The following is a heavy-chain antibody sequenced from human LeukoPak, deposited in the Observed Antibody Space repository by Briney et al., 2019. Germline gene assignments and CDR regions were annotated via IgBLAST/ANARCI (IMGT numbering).Heavy chain of an antibody. CDR2: INDNSGLT. CDR1: GFTFSNYA. J-gene: IGHJ4*02. Sequence: GGSLRLSCAASGFTFSNYAMSWVRQAPGRGLEWVSAINDNSGLTYYADSVKGRFTISRDNAKNSLYLQMNSLRAEDTAVYYCARVVGIVATIDYWGQGTLVTVSS. V-gene: IGHV3-21*01. CDR3: ARVVGIVATIDY. D-gene: IGHD5-12*01.